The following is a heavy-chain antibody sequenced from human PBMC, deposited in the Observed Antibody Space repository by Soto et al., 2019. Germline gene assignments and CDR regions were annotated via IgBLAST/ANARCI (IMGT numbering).Heavy chain of an antibody. J-gene: IGHJ4*02. Sequence: SETLSLTCTVSGGSISSHYWSWIRQPPGQGLEWIGYIYYSGSTNYNPSLKSRVTISVDTSKSQFSLRLSSVTAADTAVYYCATIPSPRERNYFDYWGQGTLVTVSS. V-gene: IGHV4-59*08. CDR3: ATIPSPRERNYFDY. D-gene: IGHD1-1*01. CDR1: GGSISSHY. CDR2: IYYSGST.